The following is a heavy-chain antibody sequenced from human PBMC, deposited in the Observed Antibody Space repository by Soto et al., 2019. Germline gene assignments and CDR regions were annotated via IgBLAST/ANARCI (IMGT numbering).Heavy chain of an antibody. Sequence: VQLVESGGGLVQPGRSLRLSCAASGFTFDDYAMHWVRQAPGKGLEWVSGISWNSGSIGYADSVKGRFTISRDNAKNSLYLQMNSLRAEDTALYYCAREEAGYGEREFDYWGQGTLVTVSS. V-gene: IGHV3-9*01. D-gene: IGHD6-13*01. CDR3: AREEAGYGEREFDY. CDR1: GFTFDDYA. CDR2: ISWNSGSI. J-gene: IGHJ4*02.